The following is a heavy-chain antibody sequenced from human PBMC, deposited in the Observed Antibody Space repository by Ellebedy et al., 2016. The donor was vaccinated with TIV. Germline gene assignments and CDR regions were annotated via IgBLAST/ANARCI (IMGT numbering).Heavy chain of an antibody. J-gene: IGHJ5*02. Sequence: ASVKVSCKASGGTFSRYAISWVRQAPGQGLEWMGGIIPIFGTANYAQKFQGRVTITADESPRTAYMELSSLRSEDTAVYYRARPPYEFLTGYYHKWFDPWGQGTLVTVSS. CDR2: IIPIFGTA. CDR3: ARPPYEFLTGYYHKWFDP. V-gene: IGHV1-69*13. CDR1: GGTFSRYA. D-gene: IGHD3-9*01.